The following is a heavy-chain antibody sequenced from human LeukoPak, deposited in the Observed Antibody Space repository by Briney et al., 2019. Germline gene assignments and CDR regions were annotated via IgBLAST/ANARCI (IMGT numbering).Heavy chain of an antibody. Sequence: ASVKVSCKASGGTFSSYAISWVRQAPGQGLEWMGWINPNSGGTNYAQKFQGRVTMTRDTSISTAYMELSRLRSDDTAVYYCARSYCSSSSCYSYYYMDVWGKGTTVTVSS. J-gene: IGHJ6*03. CDR2: INPNSGGT. CDR1: GGTFSSYA. V-gene: IGHV1-2*02. D-gene: IGHD2-2*01. CDR3: ARSYCSSSSCYSYYYMDV.